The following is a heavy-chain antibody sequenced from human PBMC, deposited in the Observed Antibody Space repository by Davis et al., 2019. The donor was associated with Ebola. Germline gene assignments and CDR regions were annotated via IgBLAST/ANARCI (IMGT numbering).Heavy chain of an antibody. CDR2: VILKSGAT. V-gene: IGHV1-2*06. D-gene: IGHD4-11*01. J-gene: IGHJ4*02. Sequence: ASVKVSCKASGYTFTDYNIHWMRQAPGQGLEWLGRVILKSGATNYAQKFQGRVTMTRDTSISTVYMELSSLRYDDKADYYGARGHNYAHEYWGQGTLLTVSS. CDR1: GYTFTDYN. CDR3: ARGHNYAHEY.